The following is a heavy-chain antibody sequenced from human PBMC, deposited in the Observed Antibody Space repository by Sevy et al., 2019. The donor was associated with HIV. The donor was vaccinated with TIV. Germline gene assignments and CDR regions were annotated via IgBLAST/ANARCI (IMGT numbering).Heavy chain of an antibody. V-gene: IGHV3-7*03. D-gene: IGHD2-2*01. J-gene: IGHJ6*02. CDR2: IKRDGSER. CDR3: ARDCSSTTCLLGLDV. Sequence: GGSLRLSCAASGFTFSNYWMTWVRQAPGKGLEWVANIKRDGSERYYVASVKGRFTIARDNAKNSLYLQMNSLRADDTAVYYCARDCSSTTCLLGLDVWGQGTTVTVSS. CDR1: GFTFSNYW.